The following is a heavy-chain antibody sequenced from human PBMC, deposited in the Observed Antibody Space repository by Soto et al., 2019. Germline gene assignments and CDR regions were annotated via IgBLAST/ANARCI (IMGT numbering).Heavy chain of an antibody. CDR3: ARTVLWFGDPPYGMDV. Sequence: QVPLVESGGGLVKPGGSLRLSCAASGFTFSDYYMSWIRQAPGKGLEWVSYISSSSSYTNYADSVKGRFTISRDNAKNSLYLQMNSLRAEDTAVYYCARTVLWFGDPPYGMDVWGQGTTVTVSS. CDR2: ISSSSSYT. J-gene: IGHJ6*02. V-gene: IGHV3-11*05. D-gene: IGHD3-10*01. CDR1: GFTFSDYY.